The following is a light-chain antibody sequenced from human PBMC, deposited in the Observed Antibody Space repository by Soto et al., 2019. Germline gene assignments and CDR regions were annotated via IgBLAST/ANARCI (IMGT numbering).Light chain of an antibody. V-gene: IGKV3-20*01. CDR2: GAS. CDR1: QSVSNNY. J-gene: IGKJ5*01. Sequence: EIVLTQSPGNLSLSPGERATLSCRASQSVSNNYLAWYQQKPGQAPRLLIYGASSRATGIPDRFTGSGSGTDFTLTIARLEPADYAVYYCQQYGSSPPITFGQGTRLDIK. CDR3: QQYGSSPPIT.